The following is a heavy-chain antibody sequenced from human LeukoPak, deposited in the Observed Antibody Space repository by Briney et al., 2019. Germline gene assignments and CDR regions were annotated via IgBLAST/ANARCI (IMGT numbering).Heavy chain of an antibody. Sequence: GGSLRLSCAASGFTFSSYAMSWVRQAPGKGLEWVSAISGSGGSTYYADPVKGRFTISRDNSKNTLYLQMNSLRAEDTAVYYCAKDTTYYDFWSGYPNWFDPWGQGTLVTVSS. D-gene: IGHD3-3*01. J-gene: IGHJ5*02. V-gene: IGHV3-23*01. CDR1: GFTFSSYA. CDR2: ISGSGGST. CDR3: AKDTTYYDFWSGYPNWFDP.